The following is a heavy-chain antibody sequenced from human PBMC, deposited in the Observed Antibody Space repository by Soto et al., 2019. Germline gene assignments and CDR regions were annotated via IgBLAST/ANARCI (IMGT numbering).Heavy chain of an antibody. J-gene: IGHJ4*02. D-gene: IGHD6-19*01. CDR2: ISAGNGNT. CDR3: ARVISGWSSFDY. V-gene: IGHV1-3*01. Sequence: ASVKFSCKASGYTFTSFAMHWVRQAPGQTIERMGWISAGNGNTKYSQKFQGRVTFTRDTSASTAYLELSSLRSEDTAVYYCARVISGWSSFDYWGQGILVTVSS. CDR1: GYTFTSFA.